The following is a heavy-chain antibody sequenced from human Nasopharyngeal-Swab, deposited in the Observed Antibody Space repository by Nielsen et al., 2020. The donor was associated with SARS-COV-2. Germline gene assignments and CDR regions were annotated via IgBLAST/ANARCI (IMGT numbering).Heavy chain of an antibody. CDR1: GGSISSSSYY. V-gene: IGHV4-39*01. CDR3: ARRIAVAGTGALDY. D-gene: IGHD6-19*01. Sequence: SETQSLTCTVSGGSISSSSYYWGWIRQPPGKGLEWIGSIYYSGSTYYNPSLKSRVTISVDTSKNQFSLKLSSVTAADTAVYYCARRIAVAGTGALDYWGQGTLVTVSS. CDR2: IYYSGST. J-gene: IGHJ4*02.